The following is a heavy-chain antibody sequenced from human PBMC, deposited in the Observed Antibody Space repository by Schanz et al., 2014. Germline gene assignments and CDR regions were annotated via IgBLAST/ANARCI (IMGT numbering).Heavy chain of an antibody. D-gene: IGHD2-15*01. CDR3: ARLDPYCRSGTCSRAFDF. CDR1: GFTFGDYA. Sequence: EVQLLESGGGLVQPGGSLRLSCAASGFTFGDYAMTWVRQAPGKGLEWVSSISGDHRNTFYADSVKGRFTISRDSSKNTLFLQMNSLRTEDTAVYYCARLDPYCRSGTCSRAFDFWGQGTLLTVSS. CDR2: ISGDHRNT. J-gene: IGHJ4*02. V-gene: IGHV3-23*01.